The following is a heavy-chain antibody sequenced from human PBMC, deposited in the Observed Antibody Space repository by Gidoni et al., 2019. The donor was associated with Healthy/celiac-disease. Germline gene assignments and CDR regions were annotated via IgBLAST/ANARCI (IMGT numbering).Heavy chain of an antibody. J-gene: IGHJ4*02. CDR1: GGSLSSSSYY. D-gene: IGHD5-18*01. CDR3: ARDRIQLGLDY. Sequence: QLQLQESGPGLVKPSETLSLTCTASGGSLSSSSYYWGWIRQPPGKGLEWIGSFYYSGSTYYNPSLKSRVTISVDTSKNQFSLKLSSVTAADTAVYYCARDRIQLGLDYWGQGTLVTVSS. CDR2: FYYSGST. V-gene: IGHV4-39*07.